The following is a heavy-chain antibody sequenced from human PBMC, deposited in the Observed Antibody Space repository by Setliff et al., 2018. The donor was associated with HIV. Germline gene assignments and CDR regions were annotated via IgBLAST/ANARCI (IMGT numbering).Heavy chain of an antibody. Sequence: LRLSCAASGFTFSSYAMNWVRQAPGKGLEWVSVVSGSGDNTFYADSVKGRFTTSRDNYKNTLYLQINRLRVEDTATYYCAKDGISGGAYPPYYFDYWGHGTLVTVSS. D-gene: IGHD2-15*01. J-gene: IGHJ4*01. CDR2: VSGSGDNT. CDR1: GFTFSSYA. CDR3: AKDGISGGAYPPYYFDY. V-gene: IGHV3-23*01.